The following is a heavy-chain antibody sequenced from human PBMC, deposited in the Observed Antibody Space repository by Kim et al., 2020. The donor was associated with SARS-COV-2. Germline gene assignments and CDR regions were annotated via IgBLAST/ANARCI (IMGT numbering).Heavy chain of an antibody. Sequence: SETLSLTCAVYGGSFSGYYWSWIRQPPGKGLEWIGEINHSGSTNYNPSLKSRVTISVDTSKNQFSLKLSSVTAADTAVYYCARGGPLRWKQQLVDYCGQGTLVTVSS. D-gene: IGHD6-13*01. J-gene: IGHJ4*02. CDR1: GGSFSGYY. CDR3: ARGGPLRWKQQLVDY. V-gene: IGHV4-34*01. CDR2: INHSGST.